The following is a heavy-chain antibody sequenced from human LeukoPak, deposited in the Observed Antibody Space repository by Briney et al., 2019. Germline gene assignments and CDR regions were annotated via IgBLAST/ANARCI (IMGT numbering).Heavy chain of an antibody. V-gene: IGHV4-39*01. CDR1: GGSISSSSYY. D-gene: IGHD6-19*01. CDR2: IYYSGST. J-gene: IGHJ4*02. CDR3: ARLGSGWYYFDY. Sequence: PSESLSLTCTVSGGSISSSSYYWGWIRQPPGKGLEWIGSIYYSGSTYYNPSLKSRVTISVDTSKNQFSLKVSSVTAADTAVYYCARLGSGWYYFDYWGQGTLSPSPQ.